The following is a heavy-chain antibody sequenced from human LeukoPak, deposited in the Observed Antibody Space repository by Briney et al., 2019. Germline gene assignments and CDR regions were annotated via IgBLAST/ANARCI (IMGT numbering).Heavy chain of an antibody. D-gene: IGHD6-19*01. Sequence: SETLSLTCIVSGGSINNYYWSWIRQPPGKELEWIGYIHYTGSTNYNPSLNSRVTISVDTSKNQFFLRLSSVTAADTAVYLCARGGWSLDFWGQGTLVTVSS. CDR1: GGSINNYY. CDR3: ARGGWSLDF. J-gene: IGHJ4*02. CDR2: IHYTGST. V-gene: IGHV4-59*01.